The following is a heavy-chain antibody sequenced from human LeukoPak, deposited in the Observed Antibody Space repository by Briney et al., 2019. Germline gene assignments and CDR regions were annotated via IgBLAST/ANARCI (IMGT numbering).Heavy chain of an antibody. CDR2: IYHSGST. Sequence: SGTLSLTCAVSGGSISSSNWWSWVRQPPGKGLEWIGEIYHSGSTNYNPSLKSRVTISVDTSKNQFSLKLSSVTAADTAVYYCARGATMVRGVIRRAGWFDPWGQGTLVTVSS. V-gene: IGHV4-4*02. CDR1: GGSISSSNW. D-gene: IGHD3-10*01. CDR3: ARGATMVRGVIRRAGWFDP. J-gene: IGHJ5*02.